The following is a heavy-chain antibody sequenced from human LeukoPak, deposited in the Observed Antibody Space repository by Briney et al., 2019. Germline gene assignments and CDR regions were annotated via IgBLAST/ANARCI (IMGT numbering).Heavy chain of an antibody. CDR3: ARGEYSGSSEGGDYYYYYMDV. D-gene: IGHD5-12*01. CDR2: ISSGGSTI. V-gene: IGHV3-48*03. Sequence: QPGGSLRLSCAASGFTFSSFEMKWVRQAPGKGLEWVSYISSGGSTIYYADSVKGRFTISRDNAKNSLYLQMNSLRAEDTAVYYCARGEYSGSSEGGDYYYYYMDVWGKGTTVTVSS. CDR1: GFTFSSFE. J-gene: IGHJ6*03.